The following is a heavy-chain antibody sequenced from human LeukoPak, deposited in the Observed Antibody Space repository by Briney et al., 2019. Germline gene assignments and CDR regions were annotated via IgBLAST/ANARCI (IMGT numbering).Heavy chain of an antibody. J-gene: IGHJ2*01. CDR3: ARGVDGSFDL. CDR1: GVTVGNNY. CDR2: IYGGGTT. Sequence: PGGSLRLSCAASGVTVGNNYMNWVRQAPGKGLEWVSVIYGGGTTFYADSVKGRFTTSRDNSKNTLYLQMNSLRAEDTAMYYCARGVDGSFDLWGRGTLVTVSS. V-gene: IGHV3-53*01. D-gene: IGHD2-15*01.